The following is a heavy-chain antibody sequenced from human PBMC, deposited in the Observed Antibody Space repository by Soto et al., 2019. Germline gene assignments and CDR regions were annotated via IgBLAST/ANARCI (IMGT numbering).Heavy chain of an antibody. CDR3: ARESEDLTSNFDY. Sequence: PGGSLRLSFAASGFTSTGYSMNWVRQAPGKGLEWVSSISITTNYIYYGDSMKGRFTISRDNAKNSLYLEMNSLRAEDTAVYYCARESEDLTSNFDYWGQGTLVTVSS. CDR1: GFTSTGYS. V-gene: IGHV3-21*06. CDR2: ISITTNYI. J-gene: IGHJ4*02.